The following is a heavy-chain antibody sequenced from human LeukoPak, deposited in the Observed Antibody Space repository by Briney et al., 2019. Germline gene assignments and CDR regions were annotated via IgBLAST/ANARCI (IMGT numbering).Heavy chain of an antibody. CDR3: AKDCLRANYDYGMDV. CDR1: GFTFSSYA. J-gene: IGHJ6*02. V-gene: IGHV3-23*01. D-gene: IGHD3-10*01. Sequence: GGSLRLSCAASGFTFSSYAMSWVRQAPGKGLEWVSAISGSGGSTYYADSVKGRFTISRDNSKNTLYLQMNSLRAEETAVCYCAKDCLRANYDYGMDVWGQGTTVTVSS. CDR2: ISGSGGST.